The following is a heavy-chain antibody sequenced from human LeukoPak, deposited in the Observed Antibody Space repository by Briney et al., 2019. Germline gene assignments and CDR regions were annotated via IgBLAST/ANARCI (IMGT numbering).Heavy chain of an antibody. CDR3: AREGPRGQMAGPHY. CDR2: IYTSGST. D-gene: IGHD6-19*01. Sequence: KASETLSLTCTVSGGSISSYYWSWIRQPAGKGLEWIGRIYTSGSTNYNPSLKSRVTMSVDTSKNQFSLKLSSVTAADTAVHYCAREGPRGQMAGPHYWGQGTLVTVSS. V-gene: IGHV4-4*07. J-gene: IGHJ4*02. CDR1: GGSISSYY.